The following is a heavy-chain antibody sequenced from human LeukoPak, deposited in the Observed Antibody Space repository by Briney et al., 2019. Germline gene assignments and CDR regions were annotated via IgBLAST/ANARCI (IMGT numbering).Heavy chain of an antibody. V-gene: IGHV1-2*02. D-gene: IGHD2-2*03. J-gene: IGHJ4*02. CDR1: GYTFSGHY. Sequence: ASVKVSCKASGYTFSGHYIHWVRQAPGQGLEWVGWINPNSGGTNYAQKFQGRVTMTRDTSISTAYMELSRLRSDDTAVYYCAREGVGIVVVPAAEFDYWGQGTLVTVSS. CDR2: INPNSGGT. CDR3: AREGVGIVVVPAAEFDY.